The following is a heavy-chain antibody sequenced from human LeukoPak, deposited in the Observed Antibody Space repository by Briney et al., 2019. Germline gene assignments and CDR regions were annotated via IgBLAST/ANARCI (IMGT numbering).Heavy chain of an antibody. V-gene: IGHV4-39*07. D-gene: IGHD6-13*01. CDR3: ARDTSYSSSWYIARDAFDX. J-gene: IGHJ3*02. Sequence: SETLSLTCTVSGGSISSSSYYWGWIRQPPGKGLEWIGSIYYSGSTYYNPSLKSRVTISVDTSKNQFSLKLSSVTAADTAVYYCARDTSYSSSWYIARDAFDXXXXXXMVTXXS. CDR1: GGSISSSSYY. CDR2: IYYSGST.